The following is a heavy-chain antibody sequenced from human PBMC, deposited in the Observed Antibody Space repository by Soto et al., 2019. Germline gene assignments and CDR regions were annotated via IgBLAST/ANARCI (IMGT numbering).Heavy chain of an antibody. Sequence: LSLTCAVYGGSFSGYYWSWIRQPPGKGLEWIGEINHSGSTNYNPSLKSRVTISVDTSKNQFSLKLSSVTAADTAVYYCARERAAAGTDGGWFDPWGQGTLVTVSS. CDR2: INHSGST. CDR1: GGSFSGYY. CDR3: ARERAAAGTDGGWFDP. D-gene: IGHD6-13*01. V-gene: IGHV4-34*01. J-gene: IGHJ5*02.